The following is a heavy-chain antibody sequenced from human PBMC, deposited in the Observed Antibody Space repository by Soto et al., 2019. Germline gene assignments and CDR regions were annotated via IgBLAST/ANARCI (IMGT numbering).Heavy chain of an antibody. D-gene: IGHD6-19*01. Sequence: PGGSLRLSCAASGFTFSSYAMSWVRQAPGKGLEWVSAISGSGGSTYYADSVKGRFTISRDNSKNTLYLQMNSLRAEDTAVYYCAKAIGEWLVRDWFDPWGQGTLVTVSS. CDR2: ISGSGGST. V-gene: IGHV3-23*01. CDR1: GFTFSSYA. CDR3: AKAIGEWLVRDWFDP. J-gene: IGHJ5*02.